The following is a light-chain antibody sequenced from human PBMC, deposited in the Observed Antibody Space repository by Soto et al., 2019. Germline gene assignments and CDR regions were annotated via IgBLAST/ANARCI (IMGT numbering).Light chain of an antibody. CDR3: VSYTSSRILA. J-gene: IGLJ2*01. CDR1: SSDVVGYNY. CDR2: EVS. V-gene: IGLV2-14*01. Sequence: QSVLTQPASVSASPGQSITISCTGSSSDVVGYNYVSWYQQFPGRAPTLILYEVSHRPSGVSYRFSGSKSGNTASLTISGVQPGGQAHYQCVSYTSSRILAFGGGRQLTV.